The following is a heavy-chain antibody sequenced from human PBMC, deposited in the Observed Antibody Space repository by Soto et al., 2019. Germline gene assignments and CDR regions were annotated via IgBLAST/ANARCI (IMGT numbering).Heavy chain of an antibody. CDR2: INADNGNT. V-gene: IGHV1-3*01. D-gene: IGHD5-12*01. CDR1: GYTFTSFA. CDR3: AREVVSGYDLGY. J-gene: IGHJ4*02. Sequence: QVQLVQSGAELKKPGASVTVSCKASGYTFTSFAIHWVRQAPGQRPEWMGWINADNGNTKYSQRFQVRVTFARDTYASTAYMQVSSVRSDDTAVYLCAREVVSGYDLGYWGQGTLVTVSS.